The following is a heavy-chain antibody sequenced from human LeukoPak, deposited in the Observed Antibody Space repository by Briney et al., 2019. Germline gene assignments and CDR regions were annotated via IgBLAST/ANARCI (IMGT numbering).Heavy chain of an antibody. CDR2: INHSGST. CDR1: GGSFSGYY. Sequence: SETLSLTCAVYGGSFSGYYWSWIRQPPGKGLEWIGEINHSGSTNYNPSLKSRVTISVDTSKNQFSLKLSSVTAADTAVYYCARAPKIIQLWSLGHNWFDPWGQGTLVTVSS. CDR3: ARAPKIIQLWSLGHNWFDP. D-gene: IGHD5-18*01. J-gene: IGHJ5*02. V-gene: IGHV4-34*01.